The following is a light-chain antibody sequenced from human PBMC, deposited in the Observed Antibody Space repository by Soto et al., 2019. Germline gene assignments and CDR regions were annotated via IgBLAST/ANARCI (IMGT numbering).Light chain of an antibody. CDR2: DAF. V-gene: IGKV3-11*01. CDR3: QQRSNWPPVYT. CDR1: QSFGGS. Sequence: EIVLTQSPATLSLSPGERATLSCKASQSFGGSLAWYQQKPGQAPRLLIYDAFNRATGISARFSGRGSGTDFTLTISSLEPEDFAVYYCQQRSNWPPVYTFGQGTKLEIK. J-gene: IGKJ2*01.